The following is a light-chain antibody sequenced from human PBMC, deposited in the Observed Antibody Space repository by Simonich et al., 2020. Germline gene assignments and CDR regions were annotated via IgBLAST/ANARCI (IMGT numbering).Light chain of an antibody. CDR2: EGS. Sequence: QSALTQPASVSGSPGQSITISCTGTSSDVGSYNLVSWCQQHPGKAPKHMIYEGSKRPSGVTNRFSGSKSGNTASLTISGLQAEDEADYYCSSDTSSSTLGVFGGGTKLAVL. CDR1: SSDVGSYNL. J-gene: IGLJ2*01. CDR3: SSDTSSSTLGV. V-gene: IGLV2-14*02.